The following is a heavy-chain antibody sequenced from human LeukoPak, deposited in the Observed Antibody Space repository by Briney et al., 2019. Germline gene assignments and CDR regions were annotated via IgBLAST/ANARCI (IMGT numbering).Heavy chain of an antibody. CDR3: AKLYDSSGFDY. CDR2: ISSSSSYI. D-gene: IGHD3-22*01. CDR1: GFTFSSYS. J-gene: IGHJ4*02. Sequence: GGSLRLSCAASGFTFSSYSMNWVRQAPGKGPEWVSSISSSSSYIYYADSVKGRFTISRDNSKNTLYLQMNSLRAEDTAVYYCAKLYDSSGFDYWGQGTLVTVSS. V-gene: IGHV3-21*01.